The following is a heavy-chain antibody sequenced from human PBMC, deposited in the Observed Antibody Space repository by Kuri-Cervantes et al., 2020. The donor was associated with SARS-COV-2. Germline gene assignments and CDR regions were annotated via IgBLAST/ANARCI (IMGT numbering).Heavy chain of an antibody. CDR3: ARGDYYDSSGYYFRFFGY. V-gene: IGHV4-59*01. Sequence: GSLRLSCTVSGGSISSYYWSWIRQPPGKGLEWIGYIYYSGSTNYNPSLKSRVTISVDTSKNQFSLKLSSVTAADTAVYHCARGDYYDSSGYYFRFFGYWGQGTLVTVSS. CDR2: IYYSGST. D-gene: IGHD3-22*01. J-gene: IGHJ4*02. CDR1: GGSISSYY.